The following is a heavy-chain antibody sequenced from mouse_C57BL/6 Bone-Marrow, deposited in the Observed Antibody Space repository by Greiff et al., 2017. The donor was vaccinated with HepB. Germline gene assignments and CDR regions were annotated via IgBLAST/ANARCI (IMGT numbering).Heavy chain of an antibody. Sequence: EVQGVESGGGLVKPGGSLKLSCAASGFTFSSYAMSWVRQTPEKRLEWVATISDGGSYTYYPDNVKGRFTISRDNAKNNLYLQMSHLKSEDTAMYYCARDGFPGFAYWGQGTLVTVSA. CDR3: ARDGFPGFAY. CDR1: GFTFSSYA. V-gene: IGHV5-4*01. J-gene: IGHJ3*01. CDR2: ISDGGSYT.